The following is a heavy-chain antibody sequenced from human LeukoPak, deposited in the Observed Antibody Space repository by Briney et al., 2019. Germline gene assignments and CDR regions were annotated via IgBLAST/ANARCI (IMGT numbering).Heavy chain of an antibody. J-gene: IGHJ4*02. D-gene: IGHD1-26*01. CDR2: IFHTGDA. CDR1: AGFINSSNW. CDR3: ATELSGSYSQVAY. V-gene: IGHV4-4*02. Sequence: SGTLSLTCTVSAGFINSSNWWSWVRQPPGEGLEWIGEIFHTGDANYNPSLQSRVTMSVDKSKNQFSLRLSSVTAADTAMYYCATELSGSYSQVAYWGQGTLVTVSS.